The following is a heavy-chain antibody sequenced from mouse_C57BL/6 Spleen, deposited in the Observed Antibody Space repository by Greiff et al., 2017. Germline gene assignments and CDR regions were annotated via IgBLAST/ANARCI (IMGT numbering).Heavy chain of an antibody. V-gene: IGHV1-26*01. CDR2: INPNNGGT. CDR3: ASGTGTRDY. D-gene: IGHD4-1*01. J-gene: IGHJ2*01. CDR1: GYTFTDYY. Sequence: EVQLQQSGPELVKPGASVKISCKASGYTFTDYYMNWVKQSHGKSLEWIGDINPNNGGTSYNQKFKGKATLTVDKSSSTAYMELRSLTSEDSAVYYCASGTGTRDYWGQGTTLTVSS.